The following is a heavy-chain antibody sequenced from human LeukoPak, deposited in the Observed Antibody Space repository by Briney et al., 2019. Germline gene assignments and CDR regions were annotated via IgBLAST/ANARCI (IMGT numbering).Heavy chain of an antibody. D-gene: IGHD6-13*01. V-gene: IGHV1-24*01. CDR2: FDPDDGET. CDR3: ATVEAEGFFDY. Sequence: ASVKVSCKVSGYTLTELSMHWVRQAPGKVLEWMGGFDPDDGETIYAQKFQGRVTMTEDTSTDTAYMELSSPRSEDTAVYYCATVEAEGFFDYWGQGTLVTVSS. J-gene: IGHJ4*02. CDR1: GYTLTELS.